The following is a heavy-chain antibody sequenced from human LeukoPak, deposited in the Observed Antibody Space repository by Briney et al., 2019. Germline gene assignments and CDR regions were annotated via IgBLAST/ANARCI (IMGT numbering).Heavy chain of an antibody. D-gene: IGHD3-22*01. J-gene: IGHJ5*02. Sequence: GTSLTLSCEASGFTFSHFGMHWVRQAPGKGLEWVAFIRYDGSNKYYADSVKGRFTISRDNSKNTLYLQMNSLRAEDTAVYYCAKDKSTYYSTNWFDPWGQGTLVTVSS. CDR3: AKDKSTYYSTNWFDP. CDR2: IRYDGSNK. CDR1: GFTFSHFG. V-gene: IGHV3-30*02.